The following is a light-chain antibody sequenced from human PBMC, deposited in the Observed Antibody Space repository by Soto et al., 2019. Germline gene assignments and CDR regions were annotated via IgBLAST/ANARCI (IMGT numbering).Light chain of an antibody. J-gene: IGKJ5*01. CDR3: QQRSNWPPIT. CDR1: QSVNIH. CDR2: GAS. V-gene: IGKV3-11*01. Sequence: EIVMTQSPATLSVSPGERATVSCRASQSVNIHLAWYQQKPGQAPRLLIYGASARATGIPARFSGSGSGTDFTLTISSLEPEDFAVYYCQQRSNWPPITFGQGTRLEIK.